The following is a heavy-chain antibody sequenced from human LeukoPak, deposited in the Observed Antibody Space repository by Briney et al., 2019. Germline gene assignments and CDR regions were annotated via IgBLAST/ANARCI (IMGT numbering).Heavy chain of an antibody. CDR1: GGTFSSYA. CDR3: ARDSRGYYTAYYFDY. V-gene: IGHV1-69*13. D-gene: IGHD3-22*01. Sequence: SVKVSCTASGGTFSSYAISWVRQAPGQGLEWMGGIIPIFGTANYAQKFQGRVTTTADESTSTAYMELSNLRSEDTAVYYCARDSRGYYTAYYFDYWRQGTLVTVSS. CDR2: IIPIFGTA. J-gene: IGHJ4*02.